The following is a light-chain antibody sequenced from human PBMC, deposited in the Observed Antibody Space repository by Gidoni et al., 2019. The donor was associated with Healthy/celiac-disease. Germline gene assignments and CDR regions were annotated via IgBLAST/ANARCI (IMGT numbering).Light chain of an antibody. CDR3: AAWDDSLSGLV. Sequence: QSVLTQPPSASGTPGQRVTLACSGSSPNIGSNYVYWYQQLPGTAPKLLSYSNNQRPPGVPDRFSGSKSGTSASLAISGLRSEDEADYYCAAWDDSLSGLVFGTGTKVTVL. V-gene: IGLV1-47*02. CDR1: SPNIGSNY. J-gene: IGLJ1*01. CDR2: SNN.